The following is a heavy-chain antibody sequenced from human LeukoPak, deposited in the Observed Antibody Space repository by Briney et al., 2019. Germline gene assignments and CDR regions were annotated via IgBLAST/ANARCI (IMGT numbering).Heavy chain of an antibody. Sequence: SVTVSCKASGGTFSSYAISWVRQAPGQGLEWMGGIIPIFGTANYAQKFQGRVTITADESTSTAYMELSSLRSEDTAVYYCARASGYCSSTSCYAGGPFDYWGQGTLVTVSS. CDR2: IIPIFGTA. V-gene: IGHV1-69*13. CDR1: GGTFSSYA. J-gene: IGHJ4*02. CDR3: ARASGYCSSTSCYAGGPFDY. D-gene: IGHD2-2*01.